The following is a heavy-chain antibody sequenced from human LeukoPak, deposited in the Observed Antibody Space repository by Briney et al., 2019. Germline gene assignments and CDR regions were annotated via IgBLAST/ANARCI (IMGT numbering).Heavy chain of an antibody. CDR1: GHSISSGYY. Sequence: SETLSLTCTVSGHSISSGYYWGWIRRPPGKGLEWIGSIYHSGSTYYNPSLKSRVTISVDTSKNQFSLKLSSVTAADTAVYYCARGGPWRYFDYWGQGTLVTVSS. CDR3: ARGGPWRYFDY. D-gene: IGHD3-3*01. CDR2: IYHSGST. V-gene: IGHV4-38-2*02. J-gene: IGHJ4*02.